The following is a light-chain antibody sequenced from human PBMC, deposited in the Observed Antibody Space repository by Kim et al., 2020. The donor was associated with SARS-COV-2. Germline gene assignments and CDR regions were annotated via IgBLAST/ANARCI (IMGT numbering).Light chain of an antibody. CDR3: QAWDIGTVV. CDR1: KLGHKY. V-gene: IGLV3-1*01. J-gene: IGLJ2*01. Sequence: SYELTQPPSVSVSPGQTASITCSGDKLGHKYSSWYQQKPGQSPVLVIYQDSERPSGIPERFSGSNSGNTATLTISGTQAMDEADYYCQAWDIGTVVFGGGTQLTVL. CDR2: QDS.